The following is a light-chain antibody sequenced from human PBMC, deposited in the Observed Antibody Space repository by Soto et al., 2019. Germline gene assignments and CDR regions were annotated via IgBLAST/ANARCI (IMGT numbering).Light chain of an antibody. Sequence: DLQMTQSPSSLSASVGDRVTITCRASQSISRYLNWYQQKPGKAPKVLINAAFTLESGVPSRFSGSGSGTDFTPTISSLQREDFATYYCQQSYITPPTLGQGTKVDIK. CDR1: QSISRY. V-gene: IGKV1-39*01. CDR3: QQSYITPPT. J-gene: IGKJ1*01. CDR2: AAF.